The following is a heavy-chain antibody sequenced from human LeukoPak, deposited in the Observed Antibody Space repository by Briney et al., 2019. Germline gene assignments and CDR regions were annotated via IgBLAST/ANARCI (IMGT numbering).Heavy chain of an antibody. J-gene: IGHJ4*02. CDR2: IIPMFGVA. V-gene: IGHV1-69*10. CDR3: ARDSPTNYYDAG. D-gene: IGHD3-22*01. CDR1: GGTFSNYA. Sequence: SVKVSCKASGGTFSNYAISWVRQAPGQGLEWMGGIIPMFGVANYAQKFQGRVTITADKSTSIAYMELSSLRSEDTAVYYCARDSPTNYYDAGWGQGTLVTVSS.